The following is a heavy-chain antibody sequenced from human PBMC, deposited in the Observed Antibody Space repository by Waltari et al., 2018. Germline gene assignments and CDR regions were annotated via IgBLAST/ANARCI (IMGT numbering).Heavy chain of an antibody. CDR1: VGTFPASY. D-gene: IGHD3-3*01. J-gene: IGHJ4*02. Sequence: VQLVQSGAEVKKPGSSVKVSCKASVGTFPASYMPWVQQAPGKGLEWMGRVDPEEGETIYAEKFQCRVTITADTSTDTAYMELSSLRSEDTAVYYCATGPLLRFNTWGQGTLVTVSS. CDR2: VDPEEGET. CDR3: ATGPLLRFNT. V-gene: IGHV1-69-2*01.